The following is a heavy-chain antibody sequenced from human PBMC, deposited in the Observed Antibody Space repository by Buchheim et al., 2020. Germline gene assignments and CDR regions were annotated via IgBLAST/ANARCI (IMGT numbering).Heavy chain of an antibody. D-gene: IGHD3-22*01. V-gene: IGHV3-48*01. J-gene: IGHJ4*02. CDR1: GFTFSSYS. CDR3: ARDRMDSKYYYDSSGSPPGY. CDR2: ISSSSSTI. Sequence: EVQLVESGGGLVQPGGSLRLSCAASGFTFSSYSMNWVRQAPGKGLEWVSYISSSSSTIYYAASVKGRFTISRDNAKNSLYLQMNSLRAEDTAVYYCARDRMDSKYYYDSSGSPPGYWGQGTL.